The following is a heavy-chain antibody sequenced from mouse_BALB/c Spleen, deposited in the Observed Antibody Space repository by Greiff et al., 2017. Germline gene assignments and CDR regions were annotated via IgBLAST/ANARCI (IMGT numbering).Heavy chain of an antibody. V-gene: IGHV1-69*02. D-gene: IGHD2-3*01. Sequence: QVQLQQPGAELVRPGASGKLSCKASGYTFTSYWINWVKQRPGQGLEWIGNIYPSDSYTNYNQKFKDKATLTVDKSSSTAYMQLSSPTSEDSTVYYCTRCYDGYYVWFDYWGQGTLVTVSA. CDR2: IYPSDSYT. CDR3: TRCYDGYYVWFDY. CDR1: GYTFTSYW. J-gene: IGHJ3*01.